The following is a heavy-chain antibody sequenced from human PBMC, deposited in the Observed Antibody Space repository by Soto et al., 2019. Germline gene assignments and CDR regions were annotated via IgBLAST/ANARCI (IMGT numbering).Heavy chain of an antibody. J-gene: IGHJ6*03. Sequence: QVQLQESGPGLVKPSQTLSLTCIVSGDSISRGGYFWTWIRQHPGKGLEWIGYIYDSGSAFYNPSLKSRVTMSVDTSKNQFSLNLRSVTAADTAVFYCARGILRPNHCMDVWGKGTAVAVSS. V-gene: IGHV4-31*03. CDR2: IYDSGSA. CDR3: ARGILRPNHCMDV. CDR1: GDSISRGGYF. D-gene: IGHD1-26*01.